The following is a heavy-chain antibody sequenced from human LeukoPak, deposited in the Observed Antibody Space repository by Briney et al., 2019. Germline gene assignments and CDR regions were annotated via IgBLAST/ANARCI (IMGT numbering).Heavy chain of an antibody. CDR1: GFSFGDYA. Sequence: SLRLSCAASGFSFGDYAMHWVRQAPGKGLEWVSGITWNSDIKAYADAVKGRFTVSRDNAKNSLYLQMNSLRAEDTARYYCAKKDGGRGEGTFDYWGQGTLVTVSS. J-gene: IGHJ4*02. D-gene: IGHD3-10*01. CDR2: ITWNSDIK. CDR3: AKKDGGRGEGTFDY. V-gene: IGHV3-9*01.